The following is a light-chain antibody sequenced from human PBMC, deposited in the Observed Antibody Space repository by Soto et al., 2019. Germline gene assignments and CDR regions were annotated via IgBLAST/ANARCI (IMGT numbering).Light chain of an antibody. V-gene: IGKV1-9*01. CDR2: AAS. CDR1: QGISVY. CDR3: QQYNSYSTLT. J-gene: IGKJ4*01. Sequence: IQLTQSPSSLSASVGDRVTITCRASQGISVYLAWYQQKPGKAPKLLISAASTLQSGVPSRFSGSGSGTDFTLTISCLQSEDFATYYCQQYNSYSTLTFGGGTKVDIK.